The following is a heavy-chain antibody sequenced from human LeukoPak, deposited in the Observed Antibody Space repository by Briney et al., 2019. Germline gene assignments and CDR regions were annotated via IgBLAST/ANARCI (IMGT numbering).Heavy chain of an antibody. Sequence: PSETLSLTCTVSGGSISSYYWSWIRQPAGKGLEWIGRIYTSGRTNYNPSLKSRVTISVDASKNQFSLKVSSVTAADTAVYYCARCGTNNRGYHYMDDWGKGTTVTVSS. CDR3: ARCGTNNRGYHYMDD. J-gene: IGHJ6*03. CDR2: IYTSGRT. CDR1: GGSISSYY. D-gene: IGHD2/OR15-2a*01. V-gene: IGHV4-4*07.